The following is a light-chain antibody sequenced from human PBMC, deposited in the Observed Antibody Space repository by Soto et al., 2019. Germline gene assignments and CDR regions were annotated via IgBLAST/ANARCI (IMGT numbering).Light chain of an antibody. Sequence: CALVLPVTPEEPASISCRFSQSLLHTNGYNYLDWYLQKPGQSPQLLIYLGSNRASGVPDRFSGSGSGTDFTLKISRVEAADVGVYYCMPALKRLTFGQGTLLEIK. CDR3: MPALKRLT. CDR2: LGS. V-gene: IGKV2-28*01. J-gene: IGKJ5*01. CDR1: QSLLHTNGYNY.